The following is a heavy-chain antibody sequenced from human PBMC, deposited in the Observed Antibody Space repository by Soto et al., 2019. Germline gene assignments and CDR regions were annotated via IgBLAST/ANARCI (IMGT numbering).Heavy chain of an antibody. D-gene: IGHD5-18*01. CDR1: GGTFSSYA. CDR3: ARGGYSYGYWYYFDY. V-gene: IGHV1-69*13. J-gene: IGHJ4*02. Sequence: SVKVSCKASGGTFSSYAISWVRQAPGQGLEWMGGIIPIFGTANYAQKFQGRVTITADESTSTAYMELSSLRSEDTAVYYCARGGYSYGYWYYFDYWGQGTLVTVSS. CDR2: IIPIFGTA.